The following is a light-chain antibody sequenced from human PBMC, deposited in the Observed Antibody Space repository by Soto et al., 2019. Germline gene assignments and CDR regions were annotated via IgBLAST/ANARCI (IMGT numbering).Light chain of an antibody. Sequence: QSVLTQPPSVSGAPGQRVTISCTGSSSNIGAGYDVHWYQQLPGTAPKLLIYGNSNRPSGVPDRFSGSKSGTSASLAITGLQAEDEAAYYCQSYVISRSQVFGGGTKLTVL. V-gene: IGLV1-40*01. CDR3: QSYVISRSQV. CDR2: GNS. J-gene: IGLJ2*01. CDR1: SSNIGAGYD.